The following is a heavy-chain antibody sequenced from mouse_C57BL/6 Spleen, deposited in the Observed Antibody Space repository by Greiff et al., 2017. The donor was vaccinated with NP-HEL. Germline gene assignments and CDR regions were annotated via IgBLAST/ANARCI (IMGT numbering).Heavy chain of an antibody. CDR2: IYPGSGST. Sequence: VQLKQPGAELVKPGASVKMSCKASGYTFTSYWITWVKQRPGQGLEWIGDIYPGSGSTNYNEKFKSKATLTVDTSSSTAYMQLSSLTSEDSAVYYCARSGTGTYAMDYWGQGTSVTVSS. J-gene: IGHJ4*01. V-gene: IGHV1-55*01. CDR3: ARSGTGTYAMDY. CDR1: GYTFTSYW. D-gene: IGHD4-1*01.